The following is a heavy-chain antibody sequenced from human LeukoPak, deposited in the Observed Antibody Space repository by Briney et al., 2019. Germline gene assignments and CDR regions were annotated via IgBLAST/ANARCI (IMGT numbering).Heavy chain of an antibody. J-gene: IGHJ4*02. V-gene: IGHV4-30-4*01. D-gene: IGHD3-10*01. CDR1: GGSISSGDYY. CDR3: ARVNGWFGEVGY. Sequence: SETLSLTCTVSGGSISSGDYYWSWVRQPPGKGLEWIGSIYYSGSTYYSPFLKSRVTISVDTSKNLFSLKLSSVNAADTAVYYCARVNGWFGEVGYWGQGTLVTVSS. CDR2: IYYSGST.